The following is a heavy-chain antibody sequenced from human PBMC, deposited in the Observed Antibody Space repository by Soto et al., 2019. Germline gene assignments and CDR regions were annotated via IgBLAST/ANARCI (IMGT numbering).Heavy chain of an antibody. J-gene: IGHJ6*02. D-gene: IGHD3-9*01. CDR1: GFTFSNYA. CDR3: ARVFYYDILTGKSYNMDV. Sequence: VQLLESGGDLVQPGGSLRLSCEASGFTFSNYAMSWVRQAPGKGLEWVSVISGSGGSTNYADSAKGRFTISRDNSMDTLYLQMNSLRAGDTAVYYCARVFYYDILTGKSYNMDVWGQGTTVIVSS. V-gene: IGHV3-23*01. CDR2: ISGSGGST.